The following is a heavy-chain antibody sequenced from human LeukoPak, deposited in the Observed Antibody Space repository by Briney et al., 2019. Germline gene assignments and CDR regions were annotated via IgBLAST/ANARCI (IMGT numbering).Heavy chain of an antibody. CDR3: ARHREDIVVVPFDY. Sequence: SETLSLTCTVSGGSISSSSYYWGWIRQPPGKGLEWIGSIYYSGNTYYNPSLKSRVTISVDKAKNQFSLRLSSVTAADTAVYYCARHREDIVVVPFDYWGQGTLVTVPS. V-gene: IGHV4-39*01. CDR1: GGSISSSSYY. D-gene: IGHD2-2*01. J-gene: IGHJ4*02. CDR2: IYYSGNT.